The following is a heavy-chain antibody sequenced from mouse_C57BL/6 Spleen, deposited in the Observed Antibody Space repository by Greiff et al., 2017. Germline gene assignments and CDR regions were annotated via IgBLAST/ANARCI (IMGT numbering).Heavy chain of an antibody. CDR3: ARAYARWLLRTDY. CDR2: ISSGSSTI. J-gene: IGHJ2*01. D-gene: IGHD2-3*01. CDR1: GFTFSDYG. Sequence: VQLKESGGGLVKPGGSLKLSCAASGFTFSDYGMHWVRQAPEKGLEWVAYISSGSSTIYYADTVKGRFTISRDNAKNTLFLQMTSLRSEDTAMYYCARAYARWLLRTDYWGQGTTLTVSS. V-gene: IGHV5-17*01.